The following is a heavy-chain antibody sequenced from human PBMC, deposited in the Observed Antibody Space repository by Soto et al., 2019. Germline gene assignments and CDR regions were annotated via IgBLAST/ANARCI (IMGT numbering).Heavy chain of an antibody. CDR1: GGTFNNYP. CDR3: ARGRGYSGDDHYYYFDMDV. J-gene: IGHJ6*02. CDR2: SIPIFGTA. Sequence: SVKVSCKASGGTFNNYPITWVRQAPGEGLEWMGGSIPIFGTANYAQKFQGRVTISVDESTSTAYMELSSLRSEETAVYYCARGRGYSGDDHYYYFDMDVWGQGTTVTV. D-gene: IGHD5-12*01. V-gene: IGHV1-69*13.